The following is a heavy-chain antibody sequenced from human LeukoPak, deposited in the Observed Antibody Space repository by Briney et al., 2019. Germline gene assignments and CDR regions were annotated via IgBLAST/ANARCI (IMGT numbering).Heavy chain of an antibody. CDR1: GGTFSSYA. D-gene: IGHD3-22*01. CDR3: ARDYYADSSGYYEYYFDY. Sequence: GASVKVSCKASGGTFSSYAISWVRQAPGQGLEWMGGIIPIFGTANYAQKFQGRVTITTDESTSTAYMELSSLRSEDTAVYYCARDYYADSSGYYEYYFDYWGQGTLVTVSS. CDR2: IIPIFGTA. V-gene: IGHV1-69*05. J-gene: IGHJ4*02.